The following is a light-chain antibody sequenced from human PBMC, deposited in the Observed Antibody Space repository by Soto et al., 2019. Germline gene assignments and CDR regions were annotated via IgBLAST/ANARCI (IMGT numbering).Light chain of an antibody. CDR1: QTIGSW. Sequence: DIQMTQSPSTLSASVGDRVTITCRASQTIGSWLAWYQQKPGKAPKVLIYDASSLESGVPSRFSGSGSGTEFTLTISSLLPDDFATYYCQQYSRFPMYTFGQGTKLEIK. CDR2: DAS. J-gene: IGKJ2*01. CDR3: QQYSRFPMYT. V-gene: IGKV1-5*01.